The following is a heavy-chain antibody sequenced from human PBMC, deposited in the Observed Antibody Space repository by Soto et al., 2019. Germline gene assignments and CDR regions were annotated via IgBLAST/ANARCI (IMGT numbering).Heavy chain of an antibody. CDR1: GGTFSSCA. J-gene: IGHJ4*02. D-gene: IGHD6-19*01. Sequence: SSVKVSCKASGGTFSSCAISWVRQAPGQGLEWMGGIIPIFGTANYAQKFQGRVTITADESTSTAYMELSSLRSDDTAVYYCATXRTSIAVAGETEYYFDYWGQGTLVTVSS. V-gene: IGHV1-69*13. CDR2: IIPIFGTA. CDR3: ATXRTSIAVAGETEYYFDY.